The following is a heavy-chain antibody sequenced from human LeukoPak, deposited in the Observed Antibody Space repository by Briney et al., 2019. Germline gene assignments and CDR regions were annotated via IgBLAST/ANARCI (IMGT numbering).Heavy chain of an antibody. Sequence: ETLSLTCTVSGGSISSSSYYWGWIRQPPGKGLEWIGSIYYSGSTYYNPSLKSRVTISVDTSKNQFSPKLSSVTAADTAVYYCARVAASYYYYGMDVWGQGTTVTVSS. CDR1: GGSISSSSYY. J-gene: IGHJ6*02. V-gene: IGHV4-39*07. CDR2: IYYSGST. CDR3: ARVAASYYYYGMDV. D-gene: IGHD2-15*01.